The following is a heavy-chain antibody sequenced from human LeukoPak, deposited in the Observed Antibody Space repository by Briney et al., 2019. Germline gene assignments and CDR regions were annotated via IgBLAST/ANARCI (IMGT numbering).Heavy chain of an antibody. V-gene: IGHV1-24*01. J-gene: IGHJ5*02. D-gene: IGHD3-22*01. CDR3: ATVLGRPSQYYYDSSGYYRNWFDP. CDR1: GYTLTELS. Sequence: ASVTVSCKVSGYTLTELSMHWVRQAPGKGLEWMGGFDPEDGETIYAQKFQGRVTMTEDTSTDTAYMELSSLRSEDTAVYYCATVLGRPSQYYYDSSGYYRNWFDPWGQGTLVTVSS. CDR2: FDPEDGET.